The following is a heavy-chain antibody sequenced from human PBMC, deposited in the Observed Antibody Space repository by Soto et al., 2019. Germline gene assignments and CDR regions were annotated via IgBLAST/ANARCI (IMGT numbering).Heavy chain of an antibody. Sequence: SETLSLTCAVSGGSISSGGYAWAWIRQPPGKGLEWVGYIYQGGSTYYNPSLKSRVTIAADRSKNQFSLNLASVTAADTAVYYCARSYSGGDAYFDYWGQGTVVTVSS. CDR1: GGSISSGGYA. V-gene: IGHV4-30-2*01. CDR2: IYQGGST. D-gene: IGHD2-21*02. CDR3: ARSYSGGDAYFDY. J-gene: IGHJ4*02.